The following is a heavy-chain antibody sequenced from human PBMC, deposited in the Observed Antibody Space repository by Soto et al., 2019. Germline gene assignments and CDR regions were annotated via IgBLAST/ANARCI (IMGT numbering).Heavy chain of an antibody. Sequence: ASVKVSCKASGGTFRTFAISWVRQAPGQGPEWMGGIIPVFGTPNYAQKFQGRVTITADESTSTAYMELSSLRSEDTAVYYCARGGSTMVRGPLVYGLDVWGQGTTVTVSS. J-gene: IGHJ6*02. CDR1: GGTFRTFA. V-gene: IGHV1-69*13. CDR3: ARGGSTMVRGPLVYGLDV. CDR2: IIPVFGTP. D-gene: IGHD3-10*01.